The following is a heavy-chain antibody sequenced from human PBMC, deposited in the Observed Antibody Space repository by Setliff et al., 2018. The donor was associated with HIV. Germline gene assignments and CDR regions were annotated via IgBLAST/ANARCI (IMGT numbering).Heavy chain of an antibody. CDR2: ISSYNDNT. D-gene: IGHD2-15*01. Sequence: ASVKVSCKASGYSFTNYGISWVRQAPGQGLEWMGWISSYNDNTNYALNLQGRVTMTTDTSTSTAYMELRSLRSDDTAVYYCARDDVGYCSGGSCYHLFDTFDIWGQGTVVT. V-gene: IGHV1-18*01. J-gene: IGHJ3*02. CDR1: GYSFTNYG. CDR3: ARDDVGYCSGGSCYHLFDTFDI.